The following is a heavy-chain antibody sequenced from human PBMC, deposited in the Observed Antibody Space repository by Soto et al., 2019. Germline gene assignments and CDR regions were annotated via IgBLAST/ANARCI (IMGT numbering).Heavy chain of an antibody. Sequence: EVQLLESGGGLVQPGGSLRLSCSASGFTFNNYAMTWVRPATGKVLAWGSAISGGGDTTSYADSVKGRFTVSRDGSKNTLYLQMSSLRAEDTALYYCAKGRGGSGSLTPRVDFWGQGTLVTVSS. CDR1: GFTFNNYA. J-gene: IGHJ4*02. V-gene: IGHV3-23*01. D-gene: IGHD3-10*01. CDR3: AKGRGGSGSLTPRVDF. CDR2: ISGGGDTT.